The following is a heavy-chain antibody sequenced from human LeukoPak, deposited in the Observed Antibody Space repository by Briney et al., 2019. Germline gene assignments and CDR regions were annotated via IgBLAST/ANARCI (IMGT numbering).Heavy chain of an antibody. D-gene: IGHD1-26*01. J-gene: IGHJ5*02. CDR1: GYSFTNYW. CDR2: IYPGDSDT. V-gene: IGHV5-51*01. Sequence: GESLKISCKASGYSFTNYWIGWVRQMPGKGLEWMGIIYPGDSDTRYSPSFQGQVTISVDKSITTAYLQWSSLKASETAMYYCAKHAGVGAQISSWGQGTLVTVSS. CDR3: AKHAGVGAQISS.